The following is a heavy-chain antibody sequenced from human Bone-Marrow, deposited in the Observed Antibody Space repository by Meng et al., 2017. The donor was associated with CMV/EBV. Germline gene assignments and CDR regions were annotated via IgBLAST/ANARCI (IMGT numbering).Heavy chain of an antibody. CDR3: ARDSGWTTVTTYQGYGMDV. Sequence: SVKVPCKASGYTFTGYYIYWDRQAPGQGLEWMGRIIPILGIANYAQKFQGRVTITADKSTSTAYMELSSLRSEDTAVYYCARDSGWTTVTTYQGYGMDVWGQGTPVTVSS. CDR1: GYTFTGYY. CDR2: IIPILGIA. D-gene: IGHD4-11*01. J-gene: IGHJ6*01. V-gene: IGHV1-69*04.